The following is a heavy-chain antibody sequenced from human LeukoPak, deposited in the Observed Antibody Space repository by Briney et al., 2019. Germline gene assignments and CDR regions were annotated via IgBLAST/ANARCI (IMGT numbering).Heavy chain of an antibody. Sequence: GGSLRLSCAASGFTFSSYGMHWVRQAPGKGLEWVAVISYDGSNKYYADSVKGRFTISRDNSKNTLYLQMNSLRTEDTAVYYCAKWEDDDYYFDYWGQGTLVTVSS. J-gene: IGHJ4*02. CDR3: AKWEDDDYYFDY. CDR1: GFTFSSYG. V-gene: IGHV3-30*18. CDR2: ISYDGSNK. D-gene: IGHD4-17*01.